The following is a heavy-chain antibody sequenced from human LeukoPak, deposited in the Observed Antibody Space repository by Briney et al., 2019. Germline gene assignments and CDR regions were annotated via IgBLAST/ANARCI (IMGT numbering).Heavy chain of an antibody. J-gene: IGHJ3*02. CDR3: AKSGGDCSSTSCYVDAFDI. CDR1: GFTFNTYT. CDR2: INSDGSST. Sequence: SGGSLRLSCAASGFTFNTYTMNWVRQAPGKGLVWVSHINSDGSSTSYADSVKGRFTISRDNSKNTLYLQMNSLRAEDTAVYYCAKSGGDCSSTSCYVDAFDIWGQGTMVTVSS. V-gene: IGHV3-74*01. D-gene: IGHD2-2*01.